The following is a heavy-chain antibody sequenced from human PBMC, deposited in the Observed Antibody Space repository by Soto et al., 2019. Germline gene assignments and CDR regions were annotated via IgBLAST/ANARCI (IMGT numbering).Heavy chain of an antibody. CDR3: AKGRHLIAAAGPDRNFDY. D-gene: IGHD6-13*01. Sequence: HPGGSLRLSCAASGFTFSSYGMHWVRQAPGKGLEWVAVISYDGSNKYYADSVKGRFTISRDNSKNTLYLQMNSLRAEDTAVYYCAKGRHLIAAAGPDRNFDYWGQGTLVTVSS. CDR1: GFTFSSYG. J-gene: IGHJ4*02. CDR2: ISYDGSNK. V-gene: IGHV3-30*18.